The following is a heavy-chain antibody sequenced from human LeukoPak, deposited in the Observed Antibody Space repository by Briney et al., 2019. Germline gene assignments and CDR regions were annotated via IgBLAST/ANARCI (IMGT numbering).Heavy chain of an antibody. V-gene: IGHV3-21*01. CDR3: ARGGQQLVTYFDY. CDR1: GFTFSSYS. CDR2: ISSSSSYI. J-gene: IGHJ4*02. D-gene: IGHD6-13*01. Sequence: GGSLRLSCAASGFTFSSYSMNWVRQAPGKGLEWVSSISSSSSYIYYADSVKGRFTISRDNAKNSLYLQMNSLRAEGTAVYYCARGGQQLVTYFDYWGQGTLVTVSS.